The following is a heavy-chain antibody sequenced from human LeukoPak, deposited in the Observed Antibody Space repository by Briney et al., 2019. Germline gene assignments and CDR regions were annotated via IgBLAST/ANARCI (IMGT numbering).Heavy chain of an antibody. CDR3: ARQPSGTAAFDI. V-gene: IGHV4-61*02. CDR1: SATISSGSLY. CDR2: VYTSGTN. D-gene: IGHD1/OR15-1a*01. J-gene: IGHJ3*02. Sequence: QTLSLTCTVSSATISSGSLYWNWIPQPAGKGLEWIMRVYTSGTNNFNPSLESRVTISVDTSKKHFSLILTSVAAADTAIYYCARQPSGTAAFDIWGQGTMVTVSS.